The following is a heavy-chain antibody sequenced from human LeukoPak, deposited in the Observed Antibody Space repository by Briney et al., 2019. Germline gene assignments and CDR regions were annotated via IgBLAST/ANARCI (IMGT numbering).Heavy chain of an antibody. Sequence: SENLSLTCTVSGGSINNYYWSWIRPPPGKGLEWIGYIYYRGSTNYNPSLKSRVTFSVDTSKNQFSLKLNSVTAADTAVYYCARGGDYGDLRYFDYWGQGTLVTVSS. J-gene: IGHJ4*02. CDR1: GGSINNYY. CDR3: ARGGDYGDLRYFDY. D-gene: IGHD4-17*01. CDR2: IYYRGST. V-gene: IGHV4-59*01.